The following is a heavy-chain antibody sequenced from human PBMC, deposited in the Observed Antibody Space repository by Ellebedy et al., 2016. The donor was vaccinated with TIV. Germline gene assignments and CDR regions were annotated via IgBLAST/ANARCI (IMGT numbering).Heavy chain of an antibody. D-gene: IGHD4-17*01. V-gene: IGHV4-59*01. CDR1: GISIGRYF. CDR2: IYYSGTT. Sequence: MPSETLSLTCTVSGISIGRYFWNWIRQSPEKGLEWIGYIYYSGTTTYSPSLKSRVTMSVDTSKNQSSLRLTSATAADTAVYYCARRLHYGDWYFDLWGRGTLVTVSS. J-gene: IGHJ2*01. CDR3: ARRLHYGDWYFDL.